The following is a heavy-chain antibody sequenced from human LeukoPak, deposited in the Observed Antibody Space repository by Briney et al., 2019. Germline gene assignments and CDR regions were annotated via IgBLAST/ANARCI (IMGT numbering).Heavy chain of an antibody. V-gene: IGHV4-34*01. J-gene: IGHJ4*02. CDR3: ARGYGSRDVYMGPFYDY. Sequence: PSETLSLTCAVYGGSFSGYYWSWIRQPPGKGLEWIGEINHSGSTNYNPSLKSRVTISVDTSKNQFSLKLSSVTAADTAVYYCARGYGSRDVYMGPFYDYWGQGTLVTVSS. D-gene: IGHD5-24*01. CDR2: INHSGST. CDR1: GGSFSGYY.